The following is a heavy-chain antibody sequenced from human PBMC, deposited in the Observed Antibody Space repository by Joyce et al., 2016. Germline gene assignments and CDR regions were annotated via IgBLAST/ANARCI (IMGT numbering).Heavy chain of an antibody. CDR2: ISSSGVTT. CDR1: GFTFTNYA. J-gene: IGHJ6*02. V-gene: IGHV3-23*01. Sequence: EVQLLESGGALVQPGGSLRLSCAASGFTFTNYAMSGVRQAPGRVLDGDSNISSSGVTTHYSDSVKGRCTSSRDNSKNTRNLQVNSLRAEDTAIYYCAKGPRIAARPNYYYYGMDVWGQGTTVTVSS. D-gene: IGHD6-6*01. CDR3: AKGPRIAARPNYYYYGMDV.